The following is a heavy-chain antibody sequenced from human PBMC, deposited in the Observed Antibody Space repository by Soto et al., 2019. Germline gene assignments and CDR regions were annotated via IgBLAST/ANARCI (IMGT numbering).Heavy chain of an antibody. CDR3: AGTVLLWFGEPHWFDP. Sequence: QLQLQESGPGLVKPSETLSLTCTVSGGSISSSSYYWGWIRQPPGKGLEWIGSIYYSGSTYYNPSLKSRVTISVDTSKNQFSLKLSSVTAADTAVYYCAGTVLLWFGEPHWFDPWGQGTLVTVSS. D-gene: IGHD3-10*01. J-gene: IGHJ5*02. CDR2: IYYSGST. CDR1: GGSISSSSYY. V-gene: IGHV4-39*01.